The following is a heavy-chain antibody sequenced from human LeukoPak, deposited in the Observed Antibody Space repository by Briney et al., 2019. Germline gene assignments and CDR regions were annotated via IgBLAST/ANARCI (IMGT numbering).Heavy chain of an antibody. Sequence: SETLSLTCTVSGYSISSGYYWGWIRQPPGKGLEWIGSIYHSGSTYYNPSLKSRVTISVDTSKNQFSLKLSSVTAADTAVYYCARHLYYYDSSGYYDAFDIWGQGTMVTVSS. CDR2: IYHSGST. J-gene: IGHJ3*02. CDR1: GYSISSGYY. V-gene: IGHV4-38-2*02. CDR3: ARHLYYYDSSGYYDAFDI. D-gene: IGHD3-22*01.